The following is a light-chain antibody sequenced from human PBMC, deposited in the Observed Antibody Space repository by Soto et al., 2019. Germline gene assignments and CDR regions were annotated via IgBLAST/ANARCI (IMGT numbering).Light chain of an antibody. Sequence: IVLIQSPATLSVSPGERATLSCRASQSIDTYLAWYQQKPGQAPRLLIYGASTRATGIPARFSGSGSGTEFTLTISSLQSEDFAVYYCQQYNNWPLTFGGGTKVDIK. CDR2: GAS. CDR1: QSIDTY. CDR3: QQYNNWPLT. V-gene: IGKV3-15*01. J-gene: IGKJ4*01.